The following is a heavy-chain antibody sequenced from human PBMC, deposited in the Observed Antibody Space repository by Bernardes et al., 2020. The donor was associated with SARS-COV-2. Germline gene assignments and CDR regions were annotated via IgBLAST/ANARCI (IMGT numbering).Heavy chain of an antibody. V-gene: IGHV3-48*03. CDR3: ARDLRYYDFWSGYRDAFDI. D-gene: IGHD3-3*01. Sequence: GGSLRLSCAASGFTFSSYEMNWVRQAPGKGLEWVSYISSSGSTIYYADSVKGRFTISRDNAKNSLYLQMNSLRAEDTAVYYCARDLRYYDFWSGYRDAFDIWGQGTMVTVSS. CDR1: GFTFSSYE. CDR2: ISSSGSTI. J-gene: IGHJ3*02.